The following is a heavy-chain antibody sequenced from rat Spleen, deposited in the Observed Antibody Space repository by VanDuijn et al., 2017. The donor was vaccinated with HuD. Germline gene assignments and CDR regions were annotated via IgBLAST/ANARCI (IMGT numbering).Heavy chain of an antibody. V-gene: IGHV5-29*01. Sequence: EVQLVESDGGLVQPGRSLKLSCAASGFTFSDYYMAWVRQAPTKGLEWVATISSDGRRNYYRDSVKGRFTISRDNAKSSLYLQMDSLRSEDTATYYCARHYYSDDYVMDAWGQGASVTVSS. CDR1: GFTFSDYY. D-gene: IGHD1-1*01. CDR3: ARHYYSDDYVMDA. J-gene: IGHJ4*01. CDR2: ISSDGRRN.